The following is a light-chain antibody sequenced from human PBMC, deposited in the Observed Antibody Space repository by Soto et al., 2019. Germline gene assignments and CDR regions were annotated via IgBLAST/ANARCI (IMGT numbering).Light chain of an antibody. Sequence: DIQMTQSPSSLSASVGDRVTITCRASQSLGRRLTWYQQKPGEAPKLPIYETYNLQNGVPSRFSGSGSETDFTLTINSLQPEDFATYYCQQSFGPPYTFGQGTKLE. CDR2: ETY. CDR1: QSLGRR. J-gene: IGKJ2*01. CDR3: QQSFGPPYT. V-gene: IGKV1-39*01.